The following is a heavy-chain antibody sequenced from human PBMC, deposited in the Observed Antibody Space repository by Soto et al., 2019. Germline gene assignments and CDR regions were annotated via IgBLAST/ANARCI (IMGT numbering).Heavy chain of an antibody. CDR3: TRGGYGSGSYWTFDP. CDR2: IIPIFGTA. CDR1: GGTFSSYA. Sequence: GASVKVSCKASGGTFSSYAISWVRQAPGQGLEWMGGIIPIFGTANYAQKFQGRVTITADESTSTAYMELSSLRSEDTAVYYCTRGGYGSGSYWTFDPWGQGTLVTVSS. V-gene: IGHV1-69*13. J-gene: IGHJ5*02. D-gene: IGHD3-10*01.